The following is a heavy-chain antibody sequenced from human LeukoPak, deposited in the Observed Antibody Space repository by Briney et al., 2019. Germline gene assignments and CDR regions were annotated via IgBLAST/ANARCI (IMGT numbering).Heavy chain of an antibody. Sequence: ASVKVSCKVSGYTLTELSMHWVRQAPGKGLEWMGGFDPEDGETIYAQKFQGRVTMTEDTSTDTAYMELSSLRSEDTAVYYCATVHPFGWYIDYWGQGTPVTVSS. J-gene: IGHJ4*02. CDR2: FDPEDGET. CDR3: ATVHPFGWYIDY. D-gene: IGHD6-19*01. CDR1: GYTLTELS. V-gene: IGHV1-24*01.